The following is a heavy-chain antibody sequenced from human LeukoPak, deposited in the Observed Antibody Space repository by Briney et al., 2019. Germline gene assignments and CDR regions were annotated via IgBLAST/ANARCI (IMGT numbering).Heavy chain of an antibody. CDR3: ARGVAISSSGWYDTFDY. CDR1: GFTFSNSA. V-gene: IGHV3-64*02. CDR2: ISTNGDRT. D-gene: IGHD6-19*01. J-gene: IGHJ4*02. Sequence: PGGSLRLSCGASGFTFSNSAMYWVRHAPGKGLECVSVISTNGDRTYYADSVKGRFTISRDNSKNTLYLQMGSLRADDMAVYYCARGVAISSSGWYDTFDYWGQGALVTISS.